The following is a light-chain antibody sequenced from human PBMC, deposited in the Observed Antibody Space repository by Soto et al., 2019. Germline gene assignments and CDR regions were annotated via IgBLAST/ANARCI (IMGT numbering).Light chain of an antibody. CDR3: CSYAGRDIYV. CDR2: NVN. J-gene: IGLJ1*01. Sequence: QSVLTQPASVSGSPGQSISISCTGTNSDVGSYNLVSWFQQHPGKAPKLIIYNVNKWPSDVPNRFSGSKSGSTASLTISGVQTEDEADYYCCSYAGRDIYVFGTGTKLTVL. CDR1: NSDVGSYNL. V-gene: IGLV2-23*02.